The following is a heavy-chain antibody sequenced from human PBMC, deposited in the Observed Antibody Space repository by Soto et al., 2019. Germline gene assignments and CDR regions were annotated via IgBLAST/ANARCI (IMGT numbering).Heavy chain of an antibody. CDR1: GLTLSNYA. J-gene: IGHJ4*02. V-gene: IGHV3-30-3*01. D-gene: IGHD6-19*01. CDR3: AIYSSGWYPLDY. Sequence: GGSLRLSCAASGLTLSNYAMHWVRQAPGKGLEWVAVISYDGSNRYYADSVKGRFTISRDNSKNTLYLQMNSLRAEDTAVYYWAIYSSGWYPLDYWGQGTLVTVSS. CDR2: ISYDGSNR.